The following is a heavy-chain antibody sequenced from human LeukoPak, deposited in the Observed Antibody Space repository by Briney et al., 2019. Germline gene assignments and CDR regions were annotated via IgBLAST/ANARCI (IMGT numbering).Heavy chain of an antibody. CDR2: IRYDGNNE. J-gene: IGHJ4*02. CDR3: ATSSSWYSGLDY. Sequence: GGSLRLSCAASGFTFSSYGMHWVRQAPAKGLEWVAFIRYDGNNEYYADSVKGRFTMSRDNSKNTLYLQMNSLRAEDTAVYYCATSSSWYSGLDYWGQGTLVTVSS. V-gene: IGHV3-30*02. D-gene: IGHD6-13*01. CDR1: GFTFSSYG.